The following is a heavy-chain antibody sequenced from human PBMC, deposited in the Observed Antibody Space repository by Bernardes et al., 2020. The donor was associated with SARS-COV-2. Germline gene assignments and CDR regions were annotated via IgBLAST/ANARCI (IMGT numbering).Heavy chain of an antibody. CDR1: DFNFIRHG. Sequence: ASVKVSCKASDFNFIRHGVTWVRQAPGQGLEWMGWISANNDYTSYAQKLQGRVSMTTDTSTSTAYMELRSLRSDDTAVYYCARVGYSSIWYPKYFDFWGQGTLVTVSS. J-gene: IGHJ4*02. D-gene: IGHD6-13*01. CDR2: ISANNDYT. V-gene: IGHV1-18*01. CDR3: ARVGYSSIWYPKYFDF.